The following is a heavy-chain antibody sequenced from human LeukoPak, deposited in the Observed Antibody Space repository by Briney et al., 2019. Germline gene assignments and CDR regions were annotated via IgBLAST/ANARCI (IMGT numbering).Heavy chain of an antibody. D-gene: IGHD1-26*01. CDR2: IYPGDSDT. Sequence: GESLKISCKGPGSSFTSSWIGRVRQMPGKGLEWMGIIYPGDSDTRYSPSFQGQVTISADMSISTAYLQWSSLKASDAAMYYCAIYSDTYYFDHWGQGTLVTVSS. V-gene: IGHV5-51*01. J-gene: IGHJ4*02. CDR1: GSSFTSSW. CDR3: AIYSDTYYFDH.